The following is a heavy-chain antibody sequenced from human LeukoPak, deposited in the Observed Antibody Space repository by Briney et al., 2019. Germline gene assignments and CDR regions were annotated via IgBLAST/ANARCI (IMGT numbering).Heavy chain of an antibody. CDR2: ISWNSGSI. Sequence: GGSLRLSCAASGFTFDDYAMHWVRQAPGKGLEWVSGISWNSGSIGYADSVKGRFTISRDNAKNSLYLQMNSLRAEDTALYYCAKDTGSGWYEYFDYWGQGTLVTVSS. V-gene: IGHV3-9*01. CDR3: AKDTGSGWYEYFDY. D-gene: IGHD6-19*01. J-gene: IGHJ4*02. CDR1: GFTFDDYA.